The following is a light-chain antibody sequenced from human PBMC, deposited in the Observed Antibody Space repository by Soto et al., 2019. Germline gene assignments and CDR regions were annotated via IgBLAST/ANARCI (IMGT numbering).Light chain of an antibody. J-gene: IGKJ3*01. Sequence: EIVLTQSPGTLSLSPGDRATLSCRASQSVSTNYLAWYQQKLGQAPRLLIYGASSRATGIPDRFSGNGSGTDFTLTISRLEPEECAVYYCHQYGSTPFTFGPGTKVDIK. CDR1: QSVSTNY. V-gene: IGKV3-20*01. CDR3: HQYGSTPFT. CDR2: GAS.